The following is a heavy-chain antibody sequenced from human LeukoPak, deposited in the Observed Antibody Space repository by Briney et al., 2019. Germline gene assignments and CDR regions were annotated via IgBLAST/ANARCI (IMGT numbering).Heavy chain of an antibody. CDR1: GFPFNSYS. CDR3: ARGRRQYDSSGYYFDY. V-gene: IGHV3-48*01. J-gene: IGHJ4*02. D-gene: IGHD3-22*01. Sequence: GGSLRLSCAASGFPFNSYSINWVRRAPGKGLEWVSHISSNSDTIYYADSVKGRFTISRDNAKNSLYLQMNSLGAEDTAVYYCARGRRQYDSSGYYFDYWGQGTRVAVSA. CDR2: ISSNSDTI.